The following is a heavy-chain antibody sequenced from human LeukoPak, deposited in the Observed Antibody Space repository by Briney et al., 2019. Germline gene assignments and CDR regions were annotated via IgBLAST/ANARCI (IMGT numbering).Heavy chain of an antibody. Sequence: ASVKVSCKASGGTFSNYAISWVRQAPGQGLEWMGGIIPIFGTANYAQKFQGRVTITADESTSTAYMELSSLRSEDTAVYYCARLGPVGATGYFDYWGQGTLVTVSS. CDR1: GGTFSNYA. J-gene: IGHJ4*02. CDR3: ARLGPVGATGYFDY. D-gene: IGHD1-26*01. CDR2: IIPIFGTA. V-gene: IGHV1-69*01.